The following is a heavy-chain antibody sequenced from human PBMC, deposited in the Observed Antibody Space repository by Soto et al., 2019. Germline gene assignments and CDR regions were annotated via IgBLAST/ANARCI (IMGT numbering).Heavy chain of an antibody. Sequence: QVQLVESGGGVVQPGRSLRLSCAASGFTFNFFAMHWVRQAPGKGLEWVAAVSKDGSNTYYADSVKGRFTISRDNPKNPLYLQMNSLGLEGTAVYYCARDIWWEPGVDAFHIWGQGTMVTVSP. CDR2: VSKDGSNT. D-gene: IGHD1-26*01. CDR1: GFTFNFFA. V-gene: IGHV3-30-3*01. J-gene: IGHJ3*02. CDR3: ARDIWWEPGVDAFHI.